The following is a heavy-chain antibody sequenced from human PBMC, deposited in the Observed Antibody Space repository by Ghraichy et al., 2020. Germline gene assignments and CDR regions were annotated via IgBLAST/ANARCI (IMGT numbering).Heavy chain of an antibody. Sequence: GGSLRLSCVASGFTFNNYWMSWVRQAPGKGLEWVANINQDGSEERFVASVKGRFDISRDNLKKSIFLQMNNLRVEDTAVYYCARDRGHNWLGDWGQGTLVTVSS. V-gene: IGHV3-7*03. J-gene: IGHJ5*02. CDR2: INQDGSEE. CDR3: ARDRGHNWLGD. D-gene: IGHD5-12*01. CDR1: GFTFNNYW.